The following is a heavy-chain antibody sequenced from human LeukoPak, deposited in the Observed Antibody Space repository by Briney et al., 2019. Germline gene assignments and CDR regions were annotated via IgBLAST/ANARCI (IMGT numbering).Heavy chain of an antibody. D-gene: IGHD2-15*01. CDR3: AGSGGSWSAEYFQH. CDR2: IYYSGST. Sequence: SETLSLTCSVSGGSISSYCWSWIRQPPGKGLEWIGYIYYSGSTTYNPSLKSRVTLSVDTSKNQFSLKLSSVTAADTAVYYCAGSGGSWSAEYFQHWGQGTLVTVSS. J-gene: IGHJ1*01. V-gene: IGHV4-59*01. CDR1: GGSISSYC.